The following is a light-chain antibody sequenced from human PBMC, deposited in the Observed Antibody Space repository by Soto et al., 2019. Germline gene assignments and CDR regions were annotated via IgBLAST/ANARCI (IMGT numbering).Light chain of an antibody. Sequence: IVFTQFPATLSVSPGARHTLPCRASQSFSSNLAWYQQKPGQAPRLLIYGASTRATGVPARFSGSGSGTEFTLTISSLQSEDFAVYYCQQYNNWPRTFGQGTRLEIK. CDR2: GAS. V-gene: IGKV3-15*01. CDR1: QSFSSN. J-gene: IGKJ5*01. CDR3: QQYNNWPRT.